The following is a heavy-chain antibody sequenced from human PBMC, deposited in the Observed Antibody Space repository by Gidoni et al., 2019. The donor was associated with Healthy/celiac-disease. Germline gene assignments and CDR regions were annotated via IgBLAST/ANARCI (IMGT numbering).Heavy chain of an antibody. CDR2: IKQDGSEK. V-gene: IGHV3-7*04. CDR3: ARDYGGDYYDSSGYANFDY. CDR1: GFTFSSYW. J-gene: IGHJ4*02. D-gene: IGHD3-22*01. Sequence: EVQLVESGGGLVQPGGSLRLSCAASGFTFSSYWMSWVRQAPGKGLEWVANIKQDGSEKYYVDSVKGRFTISRDIAKNSLYLQMNSLRAEDTAVYYCARDYGGDYYDSSGYANFDYWGQGTLVTVSS.